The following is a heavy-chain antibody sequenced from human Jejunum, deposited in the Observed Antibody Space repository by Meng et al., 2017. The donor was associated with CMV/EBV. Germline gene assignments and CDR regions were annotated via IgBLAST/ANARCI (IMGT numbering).Heavy chain of an antibody. D-gene: IGHD3/OR15-3a*01. CDR3: VKDRTDDGLFEFDF. J-gene: IGHJ4*02. V-gene: IGHV3-23*03. CDR2: IYQSGNTR. CDR1: GLTFSAYS. Sequence: SGLTFSAYSFSWVRQAPGQGLQWVSIIYQSGNTRINAASVQGRFTMSRDNSRNVVYLQMNSLRADDSGIYYCVKDRTDDGLFEFDFWGQGTPVTVSS.